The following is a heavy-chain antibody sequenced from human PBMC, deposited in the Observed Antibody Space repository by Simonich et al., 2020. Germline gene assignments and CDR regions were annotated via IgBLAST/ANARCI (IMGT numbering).Heavy chain of an antibody. CDR1: GYTFTSYG. J-gene: IGHJ4*02. CDR3: ARDQGGRAAAATDY. Sequence: QVQLVQSGAEVKKPGASVKVSCKASGYTFTSYGISWVRQAPGKGLEGMGWISADKGNKNSAQKLQGRVTMTTDTSTSTAYMELRSLGSDDTAGYYCARDQGGRAAAATDYWGQGTLVTVSS. D-gene: IGHD6-13*01. V-gene: IGHV1-18*01. CDR2: ISADKGNK.